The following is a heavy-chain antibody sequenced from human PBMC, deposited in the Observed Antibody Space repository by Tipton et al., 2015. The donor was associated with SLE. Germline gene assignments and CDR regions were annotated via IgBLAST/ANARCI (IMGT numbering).Heavy chain of an antibody. CDR1: GASIRSGGFY. J-gene: IGHJ4*02. D-gene: IGHD3-3*01. CDR2: IYRSGTA. CDR3: ARDPYDSWSDYQATFDY. Sequence: TLSLTCTVSGASIRSGGFYWGWIRQSPGKGLEWIGSIYRSGTAYYNPSLKSRVTMSVDTSKNQFSLKLTSVTAADTAVYYCARDPYDSWSDYQATFDYWGQGTLVTVSP. V-gene: IGHV4-39*07.